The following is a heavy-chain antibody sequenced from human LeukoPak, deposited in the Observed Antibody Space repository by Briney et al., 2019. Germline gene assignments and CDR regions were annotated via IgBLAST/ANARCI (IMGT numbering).Heavy chain of an antibody. Sequence: KPGGSLRLSCAASGFTFSDYYMSWIRQAPGKGLEWVSYISSSGSTIYYTDSVKGRFTISRDNSKNTLYLQMNSLRGEDTAVYYCAKGSGGYSWNPGDAFDIWGQGTMVTVSS. CDR1: GFTFSDYY. CDR2: ISSSGSTI. D-gene: IGHD1-20*01. CDR3: AKGSGGYSWNPGDAFDI. J-gene: IGHJ3*02. V-gene: IGHV3-11*01.